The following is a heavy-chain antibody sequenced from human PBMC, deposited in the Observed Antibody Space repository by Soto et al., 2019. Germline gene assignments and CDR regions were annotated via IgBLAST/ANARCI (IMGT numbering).Heavy chain of an antibody. Sequence: GESLKISCKGSGYSFTSYWIGWVRQMPGKGLEWMGIIYPGDSDTRYSPSFQGQVTISADKSISTAYLQWSSLKASDTAMYYCARLRRVYYGSGSYYKSGMDVWGQGTTVTVSS. CDR1: GYSFTSYW. CDR3: ARLRRVYYGSGSYYKSGMDV. D-gene: IGHD3-10*01. CDR2: IYPGDSDT. J-gene: IGHJ6*02. V-gene: IGHV5-51*01.